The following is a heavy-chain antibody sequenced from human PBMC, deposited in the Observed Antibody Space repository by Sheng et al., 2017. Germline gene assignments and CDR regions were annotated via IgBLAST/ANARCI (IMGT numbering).Heavy chain of an antibody. CDR2: ISAYNGNT. CDR1: GGTLSSYG. V-gene: IGHV1-18*01. CDR3: ATPELWPNSSTSGYYYGMDV. Sequence: QVQLVQSGAEVKKPGSSVKVSCKASGGTLSSYGISWVRQAPGQGLEWMGWISAYNGNTNYAQKLQGRVTMTTDTSTSTAYMELRSLRSDDTAVYYCATPELWPNSSTSGYYYGMDVWDQGP. D-gene: IGHD2-2*01. J-gene: IGHJ6*02.